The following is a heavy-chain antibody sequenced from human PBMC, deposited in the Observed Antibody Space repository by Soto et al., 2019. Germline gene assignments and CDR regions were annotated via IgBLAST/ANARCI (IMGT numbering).Heavy chain of an antibody. D-gene: IGHD3-22*01. CDR2: ISSSSSTI. V-gene: IGHV3-48*01. CDR1: GFTFITYS. Sequence: GGSLRLSCAASGFTFITYSMNWVRQAPGKGLEWVSYISSSSSTIFYTDSVKGRFTVSRDNAKNSLYLQMNSLRAEDTAVHYCARPTYYYDSSGPPAYWGQGTLVTVSS. CDR3: ARPTYYYDSSGPPAY. J-gene: IGHJ4*02.